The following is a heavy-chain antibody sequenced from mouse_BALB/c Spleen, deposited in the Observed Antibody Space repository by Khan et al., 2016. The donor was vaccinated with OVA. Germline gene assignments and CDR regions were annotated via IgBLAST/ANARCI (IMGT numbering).Heavy chain of an antibody. V-gene: IGHV1-20*02. J-gene: IGHJ2*01. CDR1: GYSFTGYF. CDR2: INPHIGET. CDR3: ARKNGSDFDY. D-gene: IGHD1-1*01. Sequence: VQLKESGPELVKPGASVKISCKASGYSFTGYFMNWVMQSHGKSLEWIGRINPHIGETFYNQQFKDMATLTVDDSSRTAHMELRSLASEDSAVYYCARKNGSDFDYWGQGTTLTVSS.